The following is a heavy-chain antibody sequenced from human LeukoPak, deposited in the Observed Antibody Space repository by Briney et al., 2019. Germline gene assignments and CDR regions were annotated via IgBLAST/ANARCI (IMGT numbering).Heavy chain of an antibody. V-gene: IGHV3-30*02. D-gene: IGHD2-2*01. J-gene: IGHJ4*02. CDR2: IRFDGANK. Sequence: GGSLRLSCAASGFTFSNYGMHWVRQAPGKGLEWVALIRFDGANKYYADSVKGRFTISRDNSKNTLYLQMNSLRAEDTAVYYCARVGRGYCSSTSCYQDYWGQGTLVTVSS. CDR1: GFTFSNYG. CDR3: ARVGRGYCSSTSCYQDY.